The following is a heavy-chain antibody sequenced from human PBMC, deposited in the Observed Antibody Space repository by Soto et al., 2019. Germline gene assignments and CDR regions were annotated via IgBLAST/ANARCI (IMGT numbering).Heavy chain of an antibody. CDR1: GGSFSGYF. J-gene: IGHJ4*02. D-gene: IGHD6-19*01. CDR3: ARGWGSGVFDY. Sequence: QVQLQQWGAGLLKPSETLSLTCAVYGGSFSGYFWNWIRQPPGKGLEWIGEINHSGSTNYNPSLKRRVTISVDTSKNQFSLKLSSVTAADTAVYYCARGWGSGVFDYWGQGTLVTVSS. CDR2: INHSGST. V-gene: IGHV4-34*01.